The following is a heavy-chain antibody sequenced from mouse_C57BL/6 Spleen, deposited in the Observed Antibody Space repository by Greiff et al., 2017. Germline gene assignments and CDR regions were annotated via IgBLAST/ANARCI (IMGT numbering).Heavy chain of an antibody. Sequence: EVQLVESGGDLVKPGGSLKLSCAASGYAFSSYGMSWVRQTPDKRLEWVATISSGGSYTYYPDNVKGRFTISRDNAKNTLYLQMSSLKSEDTAMYYCASHYYGSSYVYAMDYWGQGTSVTVSS. CDR2: ISSGGSYT. V-gene: IGHV5-6*01. CDR3: ASHYYGSSYVYAMDY. CDR1: GYAFSSYG. D-gene: IGHD1-1*01. J-gene: IGHJ4*01.